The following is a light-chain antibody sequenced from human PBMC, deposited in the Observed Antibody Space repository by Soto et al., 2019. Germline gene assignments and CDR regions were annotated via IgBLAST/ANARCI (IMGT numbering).Light chain of an antibody. CDR3: RPANRVPALP. CDR1: QGISKW. Sequence: DIQMTQSPSSVSASVGDRVTITCRASQGISKWLSWYQQKPGKAPKLLIYAASTLQSDVPSRFSGSRSGTDFTLTISSLQPDDFATYYRRPANRVPALPFGGGTMVE. V-gene: IGKV1-12*01. J-gene: IGKJ4*01. CDR2: AAS.